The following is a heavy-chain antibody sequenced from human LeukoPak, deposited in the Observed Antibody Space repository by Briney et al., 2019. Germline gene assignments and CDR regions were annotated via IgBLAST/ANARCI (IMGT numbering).Heavy chain of an antibody. CDR2: INPNSGGT. CDR1: GYTFTGCY. J-gene: IGHJ5*02. V-gene: IGHV1-2*02. Sequence: ASVKVSCKASGYTFTGCYMHWVRQAPGQGLEWMGWINPNSGGTNYAQKFQGRVTMTRDTSISTAYMELSGLRSDDTAVYYCALSGRLLFRGGFDPWGQGTLVTVSS. D-gene: IGHD2-21*02. CDR3: ALSGRLLFRGGFDP.